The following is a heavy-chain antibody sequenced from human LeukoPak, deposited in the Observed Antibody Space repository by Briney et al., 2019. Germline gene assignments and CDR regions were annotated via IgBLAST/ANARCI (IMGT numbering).Heavy chain of an antibody. D-gene: IGHD4-23*01. V-gene: IGHV3-23*01. CDR2: FSGSGGST. CDR1: GFTFSSYA. J-gene: IGHJ4*02. CDR3: AREDYGGLFFDY. Sequence: PGGSLRLSCAASGFTFSSYAMSWVRQAPGKGLEWVSTFSGSGGSTYYADSVKGRFTISRDNAKNTLYLQMNSLRVDDTAVYYCAREDYGGLFFDYWGRGTLVTVSS.